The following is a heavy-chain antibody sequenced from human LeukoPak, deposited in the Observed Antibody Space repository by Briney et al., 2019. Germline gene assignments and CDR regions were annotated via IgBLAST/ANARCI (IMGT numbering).Heavy chain of an antibody. CDR1: GFTFSNYA. D-gene: IGHD2-2*01. V-gene: IGHV3-23*01. J-gene: IGHJ6*02. CDR2: ISGSGGST. CDR3: AKSTSPLYYYYGMDV. Sequence: AGGSLRLSCAASGFTFSNYAMSWVRQAPGKGLEWVSTISGSGGSTYYADSVKGRFTFSRDNSKNTLYLQLNSLRAEDTAVYYCAKSTSPLYYYYGMDVWGQGTTVTVSS.